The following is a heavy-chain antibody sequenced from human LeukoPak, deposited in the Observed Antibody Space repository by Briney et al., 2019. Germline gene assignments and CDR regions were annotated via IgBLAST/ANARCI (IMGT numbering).Heavy chain of an antibody. Sequence: ASVKVSCKASGYTFTNYGISWVRQAPGQGLEWMGWISTYNGNTKYALKLQGRVTMSTDTSTSTAYMELRSLRSDDAAVYYCARSGGWAYGDYCGLIAFDIWGQGTMVTVSS. CDR1: GYTFTNYG. D-gene: IGHD4-17*01. CDR3: ARSGGWAYGDYCGLIAFDI. J-gene: IGHJ3*02. V-gene: IGHV1-18*01. CDR2: ISTYNGNT.